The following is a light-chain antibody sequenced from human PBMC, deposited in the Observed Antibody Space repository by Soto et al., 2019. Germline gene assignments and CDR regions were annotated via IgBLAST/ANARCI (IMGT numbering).Light chain of an antibody. CDR2: KAT. CDR3: QQYNDYQYT. CDR1: QSITTW. J-gene: IGKJ2*01. Sequence: DIQMTQSPSTLSASVGDRVTITCRASQSITTWLAWYQQKPGKAPKLLIYKATNLQSGVPPRFSGSGSWTEFSLTISSLQPEDFAISYCQQYNDYQYTFGQGTKLEI. V-gene: IGKV1-5*03.